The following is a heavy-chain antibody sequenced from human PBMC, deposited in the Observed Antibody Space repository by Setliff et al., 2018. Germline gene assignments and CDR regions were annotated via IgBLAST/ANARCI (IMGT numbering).Heavy chain of an antibody. D-gene: IGHD6-19*01. V-gene: IGHV3-33*06. CDR1: GFTFSRNG. Sequence: GESLTISCAASGFTFSRNGMHWVRQAPGKGLEWVAGTWYDGTTKYYADSVKGRFTISRDNSRNTLYLQMDSLRADDTAVYFCAKDVGLGSGWSYFDYWGQGALVTV. CDR2: TWYDGTTK. CDR3: AKDVGLGSGWSYFDY. J-gene: IGHJ4*02.